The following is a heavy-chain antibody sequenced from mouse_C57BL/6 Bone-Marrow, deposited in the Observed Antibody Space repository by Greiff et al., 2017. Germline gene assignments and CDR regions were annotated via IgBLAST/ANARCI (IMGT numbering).Heavy chain of an antibody. CDR3: SSRGLDCFAY. CDR2: ISSGGSYT. J-gene: IGHJ3*01. Sequence: EVQLMESGGDLVKPGGSLKISCAASGFTFSSYGMSWVRQTPDKRLEWVATISSGGSYTYYTDSVKGRFTISRDNAKNTLYLQMSRLKSEDTAMYYCSSRGLDCFAYWGQGTLVTVSA. V-gene: IGHV5-6*01. CDR1: GFTFSSYG.